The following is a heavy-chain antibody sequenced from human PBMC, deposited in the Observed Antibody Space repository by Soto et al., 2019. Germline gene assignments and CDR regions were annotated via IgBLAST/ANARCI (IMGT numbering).Heavy chain of an antibody. V-gene: IGHV1-69*12. CDR1: GGTFSSYA. Sequence: QVQLVQSGAEVKKPGSSVKVSCKASGGTFSSYAISWVRQAPGQGLEWMGGIIPIFGTANYAQKFQGRVTITADETTCTVYMELSSLRSEDTAVYYCARESRYCSGGSCYFLPGIAHRGQGTLVTVSS. D-gene: IGHD2-15*01. CDR2: IIPIFGTA. J-gene: IGHJ4*02. CDR3: ARESRYCSGGSCYFLPGIAH.